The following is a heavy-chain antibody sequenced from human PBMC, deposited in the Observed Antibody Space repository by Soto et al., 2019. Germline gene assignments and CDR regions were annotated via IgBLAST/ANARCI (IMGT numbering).Heavy chain of an antibody. CDR1: GYTFTNYW. CDR2: MDPSDSYI. V-gene: IGHV5-10-1*01. CDR3: ARGRWYFDY. J-gene: IGHJ4*02. D-gene: IGHD2-15*01. Sequence: SLKISCKGSGYTFTNYWITWVRQMPGKGLEWMGRMDPSDSYINYNPSFEGHVTISLDKSINTAYLQWYSLKASDTAMYYCARGRWYFDYWGQGVPVTVSS.